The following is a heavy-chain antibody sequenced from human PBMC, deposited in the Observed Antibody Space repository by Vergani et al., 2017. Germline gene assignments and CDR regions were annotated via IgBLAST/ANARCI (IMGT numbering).Heavy chain of an antibody. Sequence: EVQLVESGGGLVQPGGSLRLSCSASGFTFSSYAMHWVRQAPGKGLEYVSAISSNGGSTYYADSVKGRFTISRDNSKNTLYLQMSRLRAEDTAVYYCVKGIAVAVKHGMDVWGQGTTVTVSS. CDR3: VKGIAVAVKHGMDV. CDR1: GFTFSSYA. J-gene: IGHJ6*02. CDR2: ISSNGGST. V-gene: IGHV3-64D*06. D-gene: IGHD6-19*01.